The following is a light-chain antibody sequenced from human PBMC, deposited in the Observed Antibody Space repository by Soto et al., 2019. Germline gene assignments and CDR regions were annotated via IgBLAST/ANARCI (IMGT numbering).Light chain of an antibody. J-gene: IGKJ2*01. CDR2: AAT. V-gene: IGKV1-27*01. CDR3: QKYNRAPQT. CDR1: QGIGNY. Sequence: DIQMTQSPSSLSASIGDRVTITCRATQGIGNYLAWYQQKPGKVTKLRIHAATPLQSGVPSRFSGNGSGTDFSLTISSLQPEDVATFYCQKYNRAPQTFGQWTKLEIK.